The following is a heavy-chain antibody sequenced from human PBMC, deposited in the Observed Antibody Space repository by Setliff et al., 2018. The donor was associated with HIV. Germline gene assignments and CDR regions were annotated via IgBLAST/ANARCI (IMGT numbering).Heavy chain of an antibody. Sequence: PGGSLRLSCTTSGIIFTDAWMNWVRRAPGKGLEWVGLIKHNSDGGTTDFAAPVKGRFTISRDDSKNTVYLQMNSLKIDETGLYYWATGPLGYWGQGTLVTVSS. V-gene: IGHV3-15*07. CDR2: IKHNSDGGTT. CDR3: ATGPLGY. CDR1: GIIFTDAW. J-gene: IGHJ4*02.